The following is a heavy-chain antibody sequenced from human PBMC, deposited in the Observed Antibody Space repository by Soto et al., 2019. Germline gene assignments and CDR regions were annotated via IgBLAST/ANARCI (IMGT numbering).Heavy chain of an antibody. CDR3: AREEGFGELFPYYGMDV. D-gene: IGHD3-10*01. Sequence: QVQLVESGGGVVQPGRSLRLSCAASGFTFSSYGMHWVRQAPGKGLEWVAVIWYDGSNKYYADSVKGRFTISRDNSKNTLYLQMNSLRAEDTAVYYCAREEGFGELFPYYGMDVWGQGTTVTVSS. V-gene: IGHV3-33*01. CDR2: IWYDGSNK. CDR1: GFTFSSYG. J-gene: IGHJ6*02.